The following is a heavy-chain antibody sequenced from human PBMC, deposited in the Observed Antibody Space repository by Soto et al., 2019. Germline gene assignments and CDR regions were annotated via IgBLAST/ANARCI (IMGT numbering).Heavy chain of an antibody. J-gene: IGHJ5*02. Sequence: QVQLVQSGAEVKKPGASVKVSCKASGYTFTGYYIHWVRQAPGQGLEWMGGINPNSGASNYAKKFQGRVTMSRDTSISTGYMELSRLRSDDTAVYYCARYCSSTCCQFDHWGQGTLVTVSS. CDR3: ARYCSSTCCQFDH. CDR2: INPNSGAS. D-gene: IGHD2-2*01. V-gene: IGHV1-2*02. CDR1: GYTFTGYY.